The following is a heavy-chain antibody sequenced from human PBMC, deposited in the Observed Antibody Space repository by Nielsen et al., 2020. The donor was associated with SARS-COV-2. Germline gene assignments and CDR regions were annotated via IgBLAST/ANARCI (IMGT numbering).Heavy chain of an antibody. CDR2: ISWNSGSI. CDR1: GFTFDDYA. V-gene: IGHV3-9*01. Sequence: GGSLRLSCAASGFTFDDYAMHWVRQAPGKGLEWVSGISWNSGSIGYADSVKGRFTISRDNAKNSLYLQMNSLRAEDTALYYCAKGMGWDYGMDVWGQGTTVTVSS. D-gene: IGHD1-26*01. J-gene: IGHJ6*02. CDR3: AKGMGWDYGMDV.